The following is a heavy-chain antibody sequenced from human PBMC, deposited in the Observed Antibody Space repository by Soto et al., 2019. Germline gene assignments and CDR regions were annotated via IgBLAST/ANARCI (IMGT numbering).Heavy chain of an antibody. V-gene: IGHV1-69*08. CDR3: ARDPGDF. Sequence: QVQLVQSGAEVKKPGSSVKVSCEASGGSFSSYTISWVRQAPGQGLEWMGRIIPILGIANYAQKFLGRVAITADTSTNAAYMELSSLRSENTAVYYCARDPGDFWGQGTRVNVSS. CDR1: GGSFSSYT. CDR2: IIPILGIA. J-gene: IGHJ4*02.